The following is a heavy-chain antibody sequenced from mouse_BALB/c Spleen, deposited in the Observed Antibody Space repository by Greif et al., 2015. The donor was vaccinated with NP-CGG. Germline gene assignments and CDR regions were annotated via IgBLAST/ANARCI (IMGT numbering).Heavy chain of an antibody. J-gene: IGHJ2*01. CDR3: ARSWTGTYFDY. Sequence: VQLQQSAAELARPGASVKMSCKASGYTFTSYTMHWVKQRPGQGLEWIGYINPSSGYTEYNQKFKDKTTLTPDKSSSTAYMQLSSLTSEDSAVYYCARSWTGTYFDYWGQGTTLTVSS. CDR1: GYTFTSYT. CDR2: INPSSGYT. V-gene: IGHV1-4*02. D-gene: IGHD4-1*01.